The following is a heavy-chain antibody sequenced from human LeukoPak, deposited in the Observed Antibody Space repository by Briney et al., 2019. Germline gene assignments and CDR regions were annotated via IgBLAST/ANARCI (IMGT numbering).Heavy chain of an antibody. J-gene: IGHJ4*02. V-gene: IGHV6-1*01. D-gene: IGHD6-6*01. Sequence: SPTLSLTFAISADSVSSNSAAWNWIRQSPSKGLEWLGRTYYRSKWYNDYAVSVKSRITINPNTSKNQFSLQLNSVTPEDTAVYYCARGSSSSGPGLDYWGQGTLVTVSS. CDR3: ARGSSSSGPGLDY. CDR1: ADSVSSNSAA. CDR2: TYYRSKWYN.